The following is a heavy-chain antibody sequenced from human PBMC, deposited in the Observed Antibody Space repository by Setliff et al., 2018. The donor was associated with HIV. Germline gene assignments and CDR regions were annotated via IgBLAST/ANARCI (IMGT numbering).Heavy chain of an antibody. CDR2: MYHSGST. V-gene: IGHV4-38-2*02. D-gene: IGHD3-22*01. CDR1: GYSISSGYY. CDR3: ARDPHYFDTSGHYSWFYFDY. J-gene: IGHJ4*02. Sequence: PSETLSLTCAVSGYSISSGYYWGWIRQPPGKGLEWIGSMYHSGSTTYHPSLRSRVTVSAATSKNQFSLKLTSVTAADTAVYFCARDPHYFDTSGHYSWFYFDYWGQGTLVTVSS.